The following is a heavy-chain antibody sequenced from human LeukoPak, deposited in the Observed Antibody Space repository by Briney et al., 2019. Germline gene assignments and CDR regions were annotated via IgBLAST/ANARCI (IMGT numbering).Heavy chain of an antibody. J-gene: IGHJ6*02. Sequence: SETLSLTCTVSGGSVSSGSYYWSWIRQPPGKGLEWIGYIYYSGSTNYNPSLKSRVTISVDTSKNQSSLKLSSVTAADTAVYYCAREAYSGYDSFWNDPNYGMDVWGQGTTVTVSS. D-gene: IGHD5-12*01. CDR2: IYYSGST. V-gene: IGHV4-61*01. CDR3: AREAYSGYDSFWNDPNYGMDV. CDR1: GGSVSSGSYY.